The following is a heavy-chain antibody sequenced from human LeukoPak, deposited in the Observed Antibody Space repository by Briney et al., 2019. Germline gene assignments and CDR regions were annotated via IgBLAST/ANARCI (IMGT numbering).Heavy chain of an antibody. J-gene: IGHJ4*02. CDR1: GYTFTSYG. Sequence: ASVKVSCKASGYTFTSYGISWVRQAPGQGLEWMGWISAYNGNTNYAQKLQGRVTMTTDTSTSTAYMELRSLRSDDTAVYYCARVRGILTGCYIGFDYWGQGTLVTVSS. CDR3: ARVRGILTGCYIGFDY. CDR2: ISAYNGNT. V-gene: IGHV1-18*01. D-gene: IGHD3-9*01.